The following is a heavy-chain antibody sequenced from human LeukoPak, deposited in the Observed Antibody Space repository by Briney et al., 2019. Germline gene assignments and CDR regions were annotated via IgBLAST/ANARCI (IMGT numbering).Heavy chain of an antibody. CDR3: ARDSGYSSGWYDPANNWFDP. CDR1: GFTFSDYY. D-gene: IGHD6-19*01. J-gene: IGHJ5*02. V-gene: IGHV3-11*04. Sequence: GGSLRLSCAASGFTFSDYYMSWIRQAPGKGLEWVSYISSSGSTIYYADSVKGRFTISRDNAKNSLYLQMKSLRAEDTAVYYCARDSGYSSGWYDPANNWFDPWGQGTLVTVSS. CDR2: ISSSGSTI.